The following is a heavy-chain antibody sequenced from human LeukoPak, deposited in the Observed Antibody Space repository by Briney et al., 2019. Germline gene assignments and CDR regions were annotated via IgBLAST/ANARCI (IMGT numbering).Heavy chain of an antibody. V-gene: IGHV1-69*13. CDR1: GGTFSSYA. J-gene: IGHJ6*02. D-gene: IGHD3-3*01. CDR2: IIPIFGTA. CDR3: ARGQRIFGVVIIPPYYYYYGMDV. Sequence: SVKVSCKASGGTFSSYAISWVRQAPGQGLEWMGGIIPIFGTANYAQKFQGRVTITADESTSTAYMELSSLRSEDTAVYYCARGQRIFGVVIIPPYYYYYGMDVRGQGTTVTVSS.